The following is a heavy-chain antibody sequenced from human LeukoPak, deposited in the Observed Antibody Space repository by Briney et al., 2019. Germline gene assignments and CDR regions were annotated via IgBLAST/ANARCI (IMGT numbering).Heavy chain of an antibody. CDR2: IYHTGST. J-gene: IGHJ4*02. Sequence: SETLTLTCGVSGYSISRGYYWGWIRQPPGNGLEWIGNIYHTGSTYYNPSLRSRVTISVDTSKNQFFLKLASVTAADTAVYYCARGLEGYSAGWSRFFEYWGQGTLATVSS. V-gene: IGHV4-38-2*01. D-gene: IGHD6-19*01. CDR3: ARGLEGYSAGWSRFFEY. CDR1: GYSISRGYY.